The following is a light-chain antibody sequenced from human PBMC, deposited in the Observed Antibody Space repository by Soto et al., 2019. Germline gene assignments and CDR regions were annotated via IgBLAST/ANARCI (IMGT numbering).Light chain of an antibody. CDR1: QDIAIY. V-gene: IGKV1-9*01. CDR3: QQLLMYPST. Sequence: IQLTQSPSSLSASVGGRVTITCRASQDIAIYLAWYQQKPGEAPKLLIYAASTLYDGVPSRFSVSGSGTDFALTISILQAENFATYYFQQLLMYPSTFGGGTKVEIK. CDR2: AAS. J-gene: IGKJ4*01.